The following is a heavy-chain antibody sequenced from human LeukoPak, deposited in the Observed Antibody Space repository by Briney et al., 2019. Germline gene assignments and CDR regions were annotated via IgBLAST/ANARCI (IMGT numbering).Heavy chain of an antibody. J-gene: IGHJ4*02. CDR3: ARGLYGSDSY. V-gene: IGHV4-4*02. Sequence: PSETPSLTCAVSGASVSSSNWWIWVRQPPKKGLEWIGEIHHSGSTNYNPSLKSRVTMSVDTSKNQISLRLSSVTAADTAVYYCARGLYGSDSYWGQGNLVTVSS. CDR2: IHHSGST. CDR1: GASVSSSNW. D-gene: IGHD6-19*01.